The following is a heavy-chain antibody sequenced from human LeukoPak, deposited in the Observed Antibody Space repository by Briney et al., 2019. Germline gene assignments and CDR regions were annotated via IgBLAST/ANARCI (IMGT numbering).Heavy chain of an antibody. D-gene: IGHD1-26*01. CDR1: GDSIRSHY. J-gene: IGHJ4*02. CDR3: ARDIREVGATLYFDY. CDR2: IYYSATP. Sequence: SETLSLTCTVSGDSIRSHYWSWRRQTPGRGLEWIGQIYYSATPNYNPSLKSRVTMSLDTSKNQFSLKLTSVTAADTAVYYCARDIREVGATLYFDYWGRGTLVTVSS. V-gene: IGHV4-59*11.